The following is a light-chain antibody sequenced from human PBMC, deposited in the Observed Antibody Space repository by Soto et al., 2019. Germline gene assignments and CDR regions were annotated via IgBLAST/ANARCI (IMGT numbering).Light chain of an antibody. CDR1: QTIRGL. CDR2: DTS. J-gene: IGKJ5*01. V-gene: IGKV3-11*01. Sequence: EIVLTQSPATLSLSPGEIATLSCRTSQTIRGLLNWYQQRPGQAPRLLIYDTSNRATDIPARFSGSGSGTDFILTISSLDPEDFGVYYCQQRHNWPITFGQGTRVDI. CDR3: QQRHNWPIT.